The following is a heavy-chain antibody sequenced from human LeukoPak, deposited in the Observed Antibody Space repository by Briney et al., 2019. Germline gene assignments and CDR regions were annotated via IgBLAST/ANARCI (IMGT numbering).Heavy chain of an antibody. CDR1: GYTFTGYY. CDR3: ATKEALRFLEWSLDY. Sequence: ASVKVSCKASGYTFTGYYMHWVRQAPGQGLEWMGWINPNSGGTNYAQKFQGRVTMTRDTSISTAYMELSRLRSDDTAVYYCATKEALRFLEWSLDYWGQGTLVTVSS. J-gene: IGHJ4*02. V-gene: IGHV1-2*02. CDR2: INPNSGGT. D-gene: IGHD3-3*01.